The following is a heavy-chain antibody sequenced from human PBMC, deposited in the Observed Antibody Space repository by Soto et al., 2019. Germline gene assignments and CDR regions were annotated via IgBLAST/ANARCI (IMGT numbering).Heavy chain of an antibody. CDR2: IWYDGNTK. V-gene: IGHV3-33*01. CDR1: GFTFNSYG. J-gene: IGHJ6*02. Sequence: GGSLRLSCTASGFTFNSYGFNWVRQAPGKGLEWVAVIWYDGNTKYYADSVKGRFTISRDNLRSTVYLQMNSLTAEDTAVYYCARPLVAPVAGPYYYGMDVWGQGTTVTV. D-gene: IGHD6-19*01. CDR3: ARPLVAPVAGPYYYGMDV.